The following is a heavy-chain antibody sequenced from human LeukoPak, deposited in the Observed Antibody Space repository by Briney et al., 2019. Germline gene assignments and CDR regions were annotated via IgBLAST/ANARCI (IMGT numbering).Heavy chain of an antibody. Sequence: GESLKISCKGSEYSSTTHWIGWVRQMPGKGLELMGIIYHGDSDPRYGPSFQGQVTISADKSISTAYLQWSSLKASDTAIYYCARPRRYYDSSGYYAPGAFDIWGQGTMVTVSS. CDR1: EYSSTTHW. CDR2: IYHGDSDP. J-gene: IGHJ3*02. D-gene: IGHD3-22*01. CDR3: ARPRRYYDSSGYYAPGAFDI. V-gene: IGHV5-51*01.